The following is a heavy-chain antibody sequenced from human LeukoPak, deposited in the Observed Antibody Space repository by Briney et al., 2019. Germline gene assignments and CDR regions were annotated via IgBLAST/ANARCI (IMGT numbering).Heavy chain of an antibody. V-gene: IGHV1-2*02. CDR1: GHTLTVHY. J-gene: IGHJ1*01. D-gene: IGHD1-1*01. Sequence: ASVKVSCKASGHTLTVHYIHWVRQGPGQGLEWLGWIALHSGDTHYAQKYQGRLTMTSDTSISTGYMELSRLQFDDTAVYYCAREGQLGLDNWGQGTLVTVSS. CDR2: IALHSGDT. CDR3: AREGQLGLDN.